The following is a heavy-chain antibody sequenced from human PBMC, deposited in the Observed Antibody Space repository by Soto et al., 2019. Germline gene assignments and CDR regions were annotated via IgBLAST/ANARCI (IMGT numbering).Heavy chain of an antibody. J-gene: IGHJ4*02. V-gene: IGHV3-7*03. D-gene: IGHD4-4*01. CDR3: TTDRFYSPVDH. CDR2: IKEDGSEE. Sequence: GGSLRLSCAASGFTFSNSWMNWVRQAPGKGLEWVAGIKEDGSEEYYVDYVKGRFTISRDNVENSLYLQMNSLKTEDTAVYYCTTDRFYSPVDHWGQGTLVTVSS. CDR1: GFTFSNSW.